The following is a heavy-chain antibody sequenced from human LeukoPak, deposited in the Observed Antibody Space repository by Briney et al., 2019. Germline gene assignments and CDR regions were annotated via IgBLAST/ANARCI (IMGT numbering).Heavy chain of an antibody. D-gene: IGHD2-2*01. CDR1: GGSISSGDYY. CDR3: ARDLNRGDCSSTSCYGMDV. V-gene: IGHV4-30-4*01. CDR2: IYYSGST. Sequence: SQTLSLTCTVSGGSISSGDYYWSWIRQPPGKGLEWFGYIYYSGSTYYNPSLKSRLTISVDTSKNQFSLKLSSVTAADTAVYYCARDLNRGDCSSTSCYGMDVWGKGTTVTVSS. J-gene: IGHJ6*04.